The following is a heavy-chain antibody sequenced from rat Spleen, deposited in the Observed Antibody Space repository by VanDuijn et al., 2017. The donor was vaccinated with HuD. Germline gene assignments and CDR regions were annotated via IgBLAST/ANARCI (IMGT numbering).Heavy chain of an antibody. CDR2: ISYSGST. CDR3: ARAYYDGTYYDH. J-gene: IGHJ2*01. Sequence: EVQLQESGPGLVKPSQSLSLTCSVTGYSITSSYRWNWIRKFPGNKLEWIGHISYSGSTSYNPSLKSRISITRDTSKNQFFLQLNSVTTEDTATYYCARAYYDGTYYDHWGQGVMVTVSS. D-gene: IGHD1-12*02. CDR1: GYSITSSY. V-gene: IGHV3-1*01.